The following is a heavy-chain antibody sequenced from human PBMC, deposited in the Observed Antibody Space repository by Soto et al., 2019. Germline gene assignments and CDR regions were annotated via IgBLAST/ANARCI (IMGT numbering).Heavy chain of an antibody. CDR3: AARRGGLYGMDV. V-gene: IGHV1-58*01. CDR2: IVGGSGNT. D-gene: IGHD2-15*01. CDR1: GFTFSTSG. J-gene: IGHJ6*02. Sequence: ASVKVSCKASGFTFSTSGVQWVRQARGQRPEWIGWIVGGSGNTNYAPKFQQRIIITRDMSTATAYMELSSLRSDDTAMYYCAARRGGLYGMDVWGQGTTVTVSS.